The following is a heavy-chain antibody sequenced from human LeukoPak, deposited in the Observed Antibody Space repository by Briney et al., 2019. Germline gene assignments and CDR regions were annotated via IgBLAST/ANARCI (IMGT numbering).Heavy chain of an antibody. J-gene: IGHJ3*02. Sequence: GGSLRLSCAASGFTFSGSAMHWVRQASGKGLEWVGRIRGKANTYATAYGEPVKGRFTISRDDSKNTAYLQMNSLKTEDTAVYYCTRKEDYYASGNAFDIWGQGTMVTVSS. CDR3: TRKEDYYASGNAFDI. D-gene: IGHD3-10*01. CDR2: IRGKANTYAT. CDR1: GFTFSGSA. V-gene: IGHV3-73*01.